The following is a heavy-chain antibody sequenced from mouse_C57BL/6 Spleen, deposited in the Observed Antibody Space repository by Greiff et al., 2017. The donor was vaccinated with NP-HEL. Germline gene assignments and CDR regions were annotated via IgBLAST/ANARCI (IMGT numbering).Heavy chain of an antibody. Sequence: QVQLQQSGPELVKPGASVKLSCKASGYTFTSYDINWVKQRPGQGLEWIGWIYPRDGSPKYNEKFKGKATLTVDTSSSTAYMELHSLTSEDSAVYFCARGGDRGYYFDYWGQGTTRTVSS. CDR3: ARGGDRGYYFDY. CDR2: IYPRDGSP. D-gene: IGHD2-13*01. J-gene: IGHJ2*01. V-gene: IGHV1-85*01. CDR1: GYTFTSYD.